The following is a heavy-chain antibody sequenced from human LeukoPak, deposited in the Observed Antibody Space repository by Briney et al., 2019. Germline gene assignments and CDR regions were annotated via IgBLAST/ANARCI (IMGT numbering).Heavy chain of an antibody. V-gene: IGHV3-64*01. CDR3: ARGTQDGYNPLFDY. Sequence: GGSLRLSCAASGFTFSSYAMHWVRQAPGKGLEYVSAISSNGGSTYYANSVKGRFTISRDNSKNTLYLQMGSLRAEDMAVYYCARGTQDGYNPLFDYWGQGTLVTVSS. CDR1: GFTFSSYA. J-gene: IGHJ4*02. CDR2: ISSNGGST. D-gene: IGHD5-24*01.